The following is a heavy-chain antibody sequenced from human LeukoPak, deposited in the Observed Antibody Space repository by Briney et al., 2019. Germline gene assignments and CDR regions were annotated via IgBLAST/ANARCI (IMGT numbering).Heavy chain of an antibody. CDR1: GFTFSSYW. CDR3: ARGVGTTNPPEDY. D-gene: IGHD1-26*01. Sequence: GGSLRLSCVVSGFTFSSYWMHWVRQAPGKGLVWVPRMNTDGSITTYADSVKGRFTISRDNAKNTLYLQMNSLRAEDTAVYYCARGVGTTNPPEDYWGQGTLVTVSS. V-gene: IGHV3-74*01. J-gene: IGHJ4*02. CDR2: MNTDGSIT.